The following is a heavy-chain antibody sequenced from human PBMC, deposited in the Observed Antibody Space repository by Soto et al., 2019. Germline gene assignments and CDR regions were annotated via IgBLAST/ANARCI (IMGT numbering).Heavy chain of an antibody. CDR2: ISYDGSNK. CDR3: ASTVFLDL. Sequence: QVQLVESGGGVVQPGRSLRLSCAASGFTFSSYAMHWVRQAPGKGLEWVTVISYDGSNKYYAASVKGRFTISRDNSKNTLYLQMNSLRAEDTAVYYCASTVFLDLWGRGTLVTVSS. CDR1: GFTFSSYA. V-gene: IGHV3-30-3*01. J-gene: IGHJ2*01. D-gene: IGHD2-21*01.